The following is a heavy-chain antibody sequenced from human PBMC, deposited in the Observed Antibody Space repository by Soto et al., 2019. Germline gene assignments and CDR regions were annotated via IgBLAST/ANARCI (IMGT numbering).Heavy chain of an antibody. V-gene: IGHV4-39*01. CDR2: IYYSGST. CDR3: ARHCGGDCYTPTYYYYYGMDV. CDR1: GGSISSSSYY. D-gene: IGHD2-21*02. J-gene: IGHJ6*02. Sequence: ETLSLTCTVSGGSISSSSYYWGWIRQPPGKGLEWIGSIYYSGSTYYNPSLKSRVTISVDTSKNQFSLKLSSVTAADTAVYYCARHCGGDCYTPTYYYYYGMDVWGQGTTVTVSS.